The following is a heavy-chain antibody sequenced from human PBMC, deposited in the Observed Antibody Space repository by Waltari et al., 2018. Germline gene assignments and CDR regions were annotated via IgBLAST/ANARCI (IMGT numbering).Heavy chain of an antibody. D-gene: IGHD3-10*01. Sequence: EVHLVESGGGLVQPGGSLNLSCAASGSTFSDFTMYWVRQASGKGLGWVGHIRSKAKNYATGNAASVKGRFTVSRDDSKNTAYLQMNSLRTEDTAIYYCTNFMSGWGQGTTVTVSS. CDR1: GSTFSDFT. J-gene: IGHJ6*02. V-gene: IGHV3-73*02. CDR3: TNFMSG. CDR2: IRSKAKNYAT.